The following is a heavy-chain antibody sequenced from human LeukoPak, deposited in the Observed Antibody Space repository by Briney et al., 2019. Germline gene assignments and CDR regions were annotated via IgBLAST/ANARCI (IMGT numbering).Heavy chain of an antibody. Sequence: SETLSLTCTVSGGSISSGGYYWSWIRQPPGKGLEWIGYIYHSGSTYYNPSLKSRVTISVDRSKNQFSLKLSSVTAADTAVYYCARLMTTVGGFDYWGQGTLVTVSS. CDR3: ARLMTTVGGFDY. D-gene: IGHD4-11*01. J-gene: IGHJ4*02. V-gene: IGHV4-30-2*02. CDR2: IYHSGST. CDR1: GGSISSGGYY.